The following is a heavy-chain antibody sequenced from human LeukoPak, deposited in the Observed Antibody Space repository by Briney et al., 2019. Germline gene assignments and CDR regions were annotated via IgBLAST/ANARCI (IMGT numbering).Heavy chain of an antibody. J-gene: IGHJ6*02. V-gene: IGHV3-23*01. Sequence: GGSLRLSCAASGVTLSTYAMSWARQAPGKGLEWVSAISGSGGSTYYADSVKGRFTISRDNSKNTLYLQMNSLRAEDTAVYYCAKDEIVATYYYYGMDVWGQGTTVTVSS. CDR1: GVTLSTYA. CDR3: AKDEIVATYYYYGMDV. D-gene: IGHD5-12*01. CDR2: ISGSGGST.